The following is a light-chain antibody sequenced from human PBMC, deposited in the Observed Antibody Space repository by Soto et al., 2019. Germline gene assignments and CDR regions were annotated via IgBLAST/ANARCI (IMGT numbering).Light chain of an antibody. Sequence: QSVLTQPASVSGSPGQSITISRTGTSSDVGSYNLVSWYQQHPGKAPKLMIYEVSKRPSGVSNRFSGSKSGNTASLTISGLQAEDEADYYCCSYAGSSTFNVFGTGTKLTVL. CDR1: SSDVGSYNL. V-gene: IGLV2-23*02. CDR3: CSYAGSSTFNV. CDR2: EVS. J-gene: IGLJ1*01.